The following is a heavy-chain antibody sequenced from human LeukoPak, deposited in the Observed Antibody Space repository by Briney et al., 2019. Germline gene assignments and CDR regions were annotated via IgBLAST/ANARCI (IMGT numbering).Heavy chain of an antibody. CDR1: GFTFSSYA. J-gene: IGHJ5*02. D-gene: IGHD3-10*01. CDR3: VTSTTVRAIWVAHR. CDR2: ISGSGGST. Sequence: GGSLRLSCAASGFTFSSYAMSWVRQAPGKGLEWVSTISGSGGSTYYADSVKGRFTISRDNSKNTMYLQMNSLRAEDTAVYYCVTSTTVRAIWVAHRWGQGTLVTVSS. V-gene: IGHV3-23*01.